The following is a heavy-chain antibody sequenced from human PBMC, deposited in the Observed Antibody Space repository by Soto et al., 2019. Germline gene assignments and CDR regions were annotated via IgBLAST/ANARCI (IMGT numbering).Heavy chain of an antibody. J-gene: IGHJ6*02. Sequence: PVGSLRLSCAASGFIFDDYAMHWVRQVPGKGLEWVSAISWNNGTIAYADSVKGRFTISRDNAMNSLYLQMNSLRSEDTALYYCAKDREGSSGWYGMDVWGQGTTVTVSS. CDR1: GFIFDDYA. CDR2: ISWNNGTI. V-gene: IGHV3-9*01. CDR3: AKDREGSSGWYGMDV. D-gene: IGHD3-22*01.